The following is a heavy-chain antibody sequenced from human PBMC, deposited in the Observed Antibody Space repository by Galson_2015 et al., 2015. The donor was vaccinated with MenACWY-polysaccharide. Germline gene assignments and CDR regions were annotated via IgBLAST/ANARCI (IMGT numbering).Heavy chain of an antibody. D-gene: IGHD4/OR15-4a*01. CDR1: GFTFSNYA. V-gene: IGHV3-23*01. Sequence: LSCAASGFTFSNYAMSWVRQAPGKGLDWVSAISGSGSTTYYADSVKGRFAISRDNSKNTLYLQMSSLRAEDTAVYYCAKRAPMVTSLFYGMDVWGQGTTVTVSS. J-gene: IGHJ6*02. CDR2: ISGSGSTT. CDR3: AKRAPMVTSLFYGMDV.